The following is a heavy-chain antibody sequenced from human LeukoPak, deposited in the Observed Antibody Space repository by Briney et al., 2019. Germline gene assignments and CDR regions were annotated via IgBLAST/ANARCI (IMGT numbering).Heavy chain of an antibody. J-gene: IGHJ4*02. V-gene: IGHV1-69*04. CDR2: IIPILGIT. CDR3: AREAHDYGDYLPDY. CDR1: GGTFSSYA. Sequence: SVKVSCKASGGTFSSYAISWVRQAPGHGLEWMGRIIPILGITNYAQKFQGRVTITADKSTSTAYMELSSLRSEDTAVYYCAREAHDYGDYLPDYWGQGTLVTVSS. D-gene: IGHD4-17*01.